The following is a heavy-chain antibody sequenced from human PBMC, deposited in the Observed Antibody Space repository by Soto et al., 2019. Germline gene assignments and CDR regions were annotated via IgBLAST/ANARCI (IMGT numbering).Heavy chain of an antibody. Sequence: GGSLRLSCAASGFTFSSYWMSWVLQAPWKGLEWVANIKEDGSEKYYVDSVKGRFTISRDNAKNSLYLQMNSLRAEDTAVYYCARPAYDFWSGYPYYYYYMDVWGKGTTVTVSS. V-gene: IGHV3-7*01. D-gene: IGHD3-3*01. CDR1: GFTFSSYW. J-gene: IGHJ6*03. CDR2: IKEDGSEK. CDR3: ARPAYDFWSGYPYYYYYMDV.